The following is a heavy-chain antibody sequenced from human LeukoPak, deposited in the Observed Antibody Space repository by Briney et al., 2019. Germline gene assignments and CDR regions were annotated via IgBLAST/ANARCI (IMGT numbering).Heavy chain of an antibody. CDR2: ISYDGRNK. CDR1: GFTFNNYG. J-gene: IGHJ4*02. D-gene: IGHD2-2*01. Sequence: GGFLRLSCAASGFTFNNYGMHWVRQAPGKGLEWVAVISYDGRNKHCPDSVKGRFTISRDISTDTLWLQMDSLRTEDTAVYYCAKGPLRGTAAAIDYWGQGTLVTVSS. CDR3: AKGPLRGTAAAIDY. V-gene: IGHV3-30*18.